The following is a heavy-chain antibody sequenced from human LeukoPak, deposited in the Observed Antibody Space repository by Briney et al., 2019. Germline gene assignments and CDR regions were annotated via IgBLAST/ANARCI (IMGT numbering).Heavy chain of an antibody. CDR2: IAKDGYWI. CDR3: ARDLDFYATDY. D-gene: IGHD2/OR15-2a*01. Sequence: GGSLRLSYAASGFSSSGYWMSWVRQAPGQGLEWVANIAKDGYWIHYADSVKGRFTISRDNAKNSLSLQMNSLRADDTAIYYCARDLDFYATDYWDQGTLVTVAS. CDR1: GFSSSGYW. V-gene: IGHV3-7*01. J-gene: IGHJ4*02.